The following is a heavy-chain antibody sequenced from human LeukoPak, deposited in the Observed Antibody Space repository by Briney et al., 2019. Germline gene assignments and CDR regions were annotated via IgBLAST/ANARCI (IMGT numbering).Heavy chain of an antibody. Sequence: GGSLRLSCAASGFTFSNYWMDRVRQAPGKGLVWVSRIKGDGSHTIYADSVKGRFTISRDNAKNTLYLQMKSLRAEDTAVYYCVRDWDHFDFDSWGQGTLVTVSS. CDR2: IKGDGSHT. V-gene: IGHV3-74*01. J-gene: IGHJ5*01. CDR3: VRDWDHFDFDS. CDR1: GFTFSNYW. D-gene: IGHD3-9*01.